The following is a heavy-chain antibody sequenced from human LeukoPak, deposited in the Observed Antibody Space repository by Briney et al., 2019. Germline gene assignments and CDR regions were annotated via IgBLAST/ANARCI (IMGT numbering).Heavy chain of an antibody. D-gene: IGHD3-9*01. V-gene: IGHV3-33*01. CDR2: IWYDGSNK. J-gene: IGHJ4*02. CDR1: GFTFSSYG. Sequence: GGSLRLSCAASGFTFSSYGMHWVRQAPGKGLEWVAVIWYDGSNKYYADSVKGRFTISRDNSKNTLYLQMNSLRAEDTAVYNCARDGSDILTGYYSDHWGQGTLVTVSS. CDR3: ARDGSDILTGYYSDH.